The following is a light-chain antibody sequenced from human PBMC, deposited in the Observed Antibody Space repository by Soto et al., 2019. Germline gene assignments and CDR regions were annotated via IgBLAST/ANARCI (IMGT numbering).Light chain of an antibody. CDR2: EVV. CDR3: SSYAGSNNYV. Sequence: QSALTQSPSASGSPGQSVTISCTGTKNDIGVYDFVSWYQHHPGKAPRLIIYEVVQRPSGVPDRFSGSKSGNTASLTVSGLQAEDEADYYCSSYAGSNNYVFGTGTKVTVL. J-gene: IGLJ1*01. V-gene: IGLV2-8*01. CDR1: KNDIGVYDF.